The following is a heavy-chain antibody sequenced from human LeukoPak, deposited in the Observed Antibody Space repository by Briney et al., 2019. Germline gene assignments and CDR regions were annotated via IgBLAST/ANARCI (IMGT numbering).Heavy chain of an antibody. J-gene: IGHJ3*02. CDR2: IIPILGIA. Sequence: ASVKVSCKASGATFSSYTISWVRQAPGQGLEWMGRIIPILGIANYAQKFQGRVTITADKSTSTAYMELSSLRSEDTAVYYCARERVVNGAFDIWGQGTMVTVSS. V-gene: IGHV1-69*04. CDR3: ARERVVNGAFDI. CDR1: GATFSSYT. D-gene: IGHD3-3*01.